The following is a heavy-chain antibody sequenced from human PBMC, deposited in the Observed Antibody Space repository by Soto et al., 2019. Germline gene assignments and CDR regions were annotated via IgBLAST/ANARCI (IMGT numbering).Heavy chain of an antibody. CDR3: ARAIGHCSGGSCYGY. CDR1: GYTFTGYY. J-gene: IGHJ4*02. Sequence: QVQLVQSGTEVKKPGASVKVSCKASGYTFTGYYMHWVRQAPGQGLEWMGWINPNSGGTNYAQKFQGWVTMTRDTSISAAFRELSRLRSDVKAVYYCARAIGHCSGGSCYGYWGQGTLVTVSS. D-gene: IGHD2-15*01. CDR2: INPNSGGT. V-gene: IGHV1-2*04.